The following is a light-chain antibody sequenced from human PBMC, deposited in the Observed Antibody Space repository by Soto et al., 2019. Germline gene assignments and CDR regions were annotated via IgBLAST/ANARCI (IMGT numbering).Light chain of an antibody. CDR1: QSVSNNY. V-gene: IGKV3-20*01. CDR2: GAS. J-gene: IGKJ4*01. CDR3: QQYRSSPPLT. Sequence: EIALTQSPGTLSLSPGERATFSCRSTQSVSNNYLAWYQQKPGQAPRLLIYGASNRATGIPDRFSGSGSGTDFIFTISRLEPEDFAVYYCQQYRSSPPLTFGGGTKVDIK.